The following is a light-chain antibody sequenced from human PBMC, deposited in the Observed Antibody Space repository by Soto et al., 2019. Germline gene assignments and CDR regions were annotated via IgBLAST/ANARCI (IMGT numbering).Light chain of an antibody. J-gene: IGLJ1*01. CDR3: SSYAGRTLYV. V-gene: IGLV2-8*01. CDR2: EVT. Sequence: QSVLTQPPSASWSPGQSVTISCTGTSNDVGGYDYVSWYQQRPGKAPKLLIHEVTKRPSGVPDRFSGSKSGNTASLTVSGLQAEDEADYYCSSYAGRTLYVFGTGTKVTVL. CDR1: SNDVGGYDY.